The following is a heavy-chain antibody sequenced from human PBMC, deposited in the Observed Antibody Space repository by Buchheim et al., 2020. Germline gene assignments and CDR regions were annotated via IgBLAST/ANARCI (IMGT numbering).Heavy chain of an antibody. Sequence: QLQLQESGPGLVKPSETLSLTCTVSGGSISSSSYYWGWIRQPPGKGLEWIGSIYYSGSTYYNPSLKSRVTISVDTSKNQFSLKLSSVTAADTAVYYCARTYYYDSSGYYYIFDYWGQGTL. CDR2: IYYSGST. CDR1: GGSISSSSYY. D-gene: IGHD3-22*01. V-gene: IGHV4-39*01. J-gene: IGHJ4*02. CDR3: ARTYYYDSSGYYYIFDY.